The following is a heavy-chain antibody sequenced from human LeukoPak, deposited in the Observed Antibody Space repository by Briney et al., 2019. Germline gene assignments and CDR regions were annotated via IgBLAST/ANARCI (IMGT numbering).Heavy chain of an antibody. Sequence: GGSLRLSCAASGFSVSTNYMNWVRQAPGKGFEWVSILYSGSSTCYTDSVKGRFTISRDNSRNTLYLHMTNLRAEDTAVYYCARVGDHYHWYLDLWGRGSLLTVSS. J-gene: IGHJ2*01. CDR1: GFSVSTNY. D-gene: IGHD3-10*01. CDR2: LYSGSST. CDR3: ARVGDHYHWYLDL. V-gene: IGHV3-53*01.